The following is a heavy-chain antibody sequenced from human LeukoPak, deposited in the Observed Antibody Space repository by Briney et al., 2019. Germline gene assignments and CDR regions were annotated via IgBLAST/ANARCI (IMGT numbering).Heavy chain of an antibody. CDR1: GGSFSSYY. J-gene: IGHJ6*03. V-gene: IGHV4-4*07. CDR2: IYTTGST. Sequence: PSETLSLTCTVSGGSFSSYYWSWIRQPAEKELEWIGRIYTTGSTNYNPSLESRVTISVDKSNNQFSLKLSSVTAADTAVYYCARDAGTGTTGNYYYYMDVWGKGTTVTVSS. D-gene: IGHD1-7*01. CDR3: ARDAGTGTTGNYYYYMDV.